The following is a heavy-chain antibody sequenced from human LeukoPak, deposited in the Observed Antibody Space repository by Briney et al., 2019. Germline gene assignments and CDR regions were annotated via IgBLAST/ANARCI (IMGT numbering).Heavy chain of an antibody. CDR2: ISSSSSYI. V-gene: IGHV3-21*01. CDR1: GFTFSSYS. Sequence: PGGSLRLSCAASGFTFSSYSMNWVRQAPGKGLEWVSSISSSSSYIYYADSVKGRFTISRENAKNSLYLQMNSLRAEDTAVYYCARALEAAAGTYNDAFDIWGQGTMVTVSS. D-gene: IGHD6-13*01. CDR3: ARALEAAAGTYNDAFDI. J-gene: IGHJ3*02.